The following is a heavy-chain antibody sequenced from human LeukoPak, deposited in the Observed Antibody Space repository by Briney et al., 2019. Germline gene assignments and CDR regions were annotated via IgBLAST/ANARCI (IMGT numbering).Heavy chain of an antibody. J-gene: IGHJ4*02. CDR1: GGSISSSNW. CDR2: IYDSGST. Sequence: SETLSLTCAVSGGSISSSNWWSWVRQPPGKGLEWIGYIYDSGSTNYNPSLKSRVTISVDTSKNQFSLKLSSVTAADTAVYYCARDRYYGSGSYYNWGQGTLVNVSS. V-gene: IGHV4-4*02. D-gene: IGHD3-10*01. CDR3: ARDRYYGSGSYYN.